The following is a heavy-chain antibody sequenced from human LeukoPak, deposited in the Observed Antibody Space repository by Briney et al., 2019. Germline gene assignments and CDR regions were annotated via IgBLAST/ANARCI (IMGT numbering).Heavy chain of an antibody. Sequence: GASVKVSCKAVGYTFTGYHLHWVRQAPGQGLEWMGWINPNSGGTNYAQKFQGRVTMTRDTSISTAYMELSRLRSDDTAVYYCARDDGYCSGGSCYGKFDYWGQGTLVTVSS. CDR2: INPNSGGT. CDR1: GYTFTGYH. CDR3: ARDDGYCSGGSCYGKFDY. D-gene: IGHD2-15*01. V-gene: IGHV1-2*02. J-gene: IGHJ4*02.